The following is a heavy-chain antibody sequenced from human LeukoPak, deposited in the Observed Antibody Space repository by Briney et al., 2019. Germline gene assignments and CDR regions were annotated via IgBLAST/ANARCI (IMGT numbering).Heavy chain of an antibody. J-gene: IGHJ4*02. D-gene: IGHD5-18*01. CDR3: VRHQGYSYGYVGDFDY. CDR1: GGSFSGYY. CDR2: INHSGST. V-gene: IGHV4-34*01. Sequence: PSETLSLTCAVYGGSFSGYYWSWIRQPPGKGLEWIGEINHSGSTNYNPSLKSRVTISVDTSKNQFSLKLSSVAAADTAVYYCVRHQGYSYGYVGDFDYWGQGTLVTVSS.